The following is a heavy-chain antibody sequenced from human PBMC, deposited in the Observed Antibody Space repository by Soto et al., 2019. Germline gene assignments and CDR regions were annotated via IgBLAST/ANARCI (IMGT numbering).Heavy chain of an antibody. CDR2: IYSGGST. V-gene: IGHV3-53*02. CDR1: GFTVSSNY. J-gene: IGHJ4*02. CDR3: ARWGSYRYDGYYFDY. Sequence: EVQLVETGGGLIKPGGSLRLSCAASGFTVSSNYMSWVRQAPGKGLEWVSVIYSGGSTYYADSVKGRFTISRDNSKNTLYLQMNSLRAEDTAVYYCARWGSYRYDGYYFDYWGQGTLVTVSS. D-gene: IGHD3-16*02.